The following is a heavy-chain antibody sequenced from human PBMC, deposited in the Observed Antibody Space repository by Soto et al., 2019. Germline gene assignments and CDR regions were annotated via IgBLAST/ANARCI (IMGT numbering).Heavy chain of an antibody. J-gene: IGHJ5*02. CDR2: ISGSGGST. CDR1: GFTFSSYA. V-gene: IGHV3-23*01. Sequence: GGSLRLSCAASGFTFSSYAMSWVRQAPGRGLEWVSAISGSGGSTYYADSVKGRFTISRDNSKNTLYLQMNSLRAEDTAVYYCAKEPYEGWDLRNNWFDPWGQGTLVTVSS. CDR3: AKEPYEGWDLRNNWFDP. D-gene: IGHD1-26*01.